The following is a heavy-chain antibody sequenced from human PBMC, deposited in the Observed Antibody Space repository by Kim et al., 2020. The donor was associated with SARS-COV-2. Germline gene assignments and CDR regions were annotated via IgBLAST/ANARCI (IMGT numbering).Heavy chain of an antibody. Sequence: GESLKISCKGSGYSFTSYWIGWVRQMPGKGLEWMGIIYPGDSDTRYSPSFQGQVTISADKSISTAYLQWSSLKASDTAMYYCARPRMGDSSSWWIFDYWGQGTLVTVSS. D-gene: IGHD6-13*01. V-gene: IGHV5-51*01. CDR2: IYPGDSDT. J-gene: IGHJ4*02. CDR1: GYSFTSYW. CDR3: ARPRMGDSSSWWIFDY.